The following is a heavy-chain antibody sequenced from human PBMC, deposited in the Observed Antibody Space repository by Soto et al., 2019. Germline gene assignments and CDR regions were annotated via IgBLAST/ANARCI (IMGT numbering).Heavy chain of an antibody. J-gene: IGHJ4*02. CDR3: ASDNIYCSGGSCSDY. D-gene: IGHD2-15*01. CDR1: GYNFKNYW. CDR2: IFPGDSDT. V-gene: IGHV5-51*01. Sequence: GESLKISCKGSGYNFKNYWIGWVRQMPGKGLEWMGIIFPGDSDTKYSPSFQGQVTISADKSISTAYLQWSSLKASDTAMYYCASDNIYCSGGSCSDYWGQGTLVTVSS.